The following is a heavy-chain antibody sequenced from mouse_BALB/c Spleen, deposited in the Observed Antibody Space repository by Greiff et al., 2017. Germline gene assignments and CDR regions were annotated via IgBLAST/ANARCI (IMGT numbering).Heavy chain of an antibody. J-gene: IGHJ1*01. CDR3: ARSRSFYGSSYGWYFDV. D-gene: IGHD1-1*01. CDR1: GFSLTGYG. Sequence: QVQLKESGPGLVAPSQSLSITCTVSGFSLTGYGVNWVRQPPGKGLEWLGMIWGDGSTDYNSALKSRLSISKDNSKSQVFLKMNSLQTDDTARYYCARSRSFYGSSYGWYFDVWGAGTTVTVSS. CDR2: IWGDGST. V-gene: IGHV2-6-7*01.